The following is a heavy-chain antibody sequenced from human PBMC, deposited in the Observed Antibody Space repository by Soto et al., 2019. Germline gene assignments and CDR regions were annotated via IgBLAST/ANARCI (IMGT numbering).Heavy chain of an antibody. D-gene: IGHD6-25*01. CDR3: AGAAKPYNYFDP. CDR2: IYYSGST. J-gene: IGHJ5*02. Sequence: QLQLQESGPGLVKPSETLSLTCTVSGGSISSIISYWGWIRQPPGKGLEWIANIYYSGSTYYNPSLKSRVTISVDASKNQFSLKLSSVTAADTAIYYCAGAAKPYNYFDPWGQGARVTVSS. CDR1: GGSISSIISY. V-gene: IGHV4-39*01.